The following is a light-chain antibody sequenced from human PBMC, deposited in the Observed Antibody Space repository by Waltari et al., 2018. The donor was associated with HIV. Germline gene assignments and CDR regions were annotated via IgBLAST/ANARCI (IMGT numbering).Light chain of an antibody. V-gene: IGLV3-1*01. CDR2: QNG. CDR1: KLLNKF. CDR3: QAWDSSTGV. J-gene: IGLJ1*01. Sequence: SYDLTQQPSASVSPGQTAILTCSGEKLLNKFISWYQQKPGRSPMLVIYQNGKRPSGIPERFSGSNSGNTATLTISGTQAIDEADYYCQAWDSSTGVFGSGTKVSVL.